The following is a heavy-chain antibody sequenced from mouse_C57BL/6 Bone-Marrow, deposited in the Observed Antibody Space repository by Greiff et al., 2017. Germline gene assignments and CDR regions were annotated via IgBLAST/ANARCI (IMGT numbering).Heavy chain of an antibody. D-gene: IGHD1-1*01. CDR3: ARQSDSEDVVDY. Sequence: EVMLVESGGGLVKPGGSLKLSCAASGFTFSSYSMSWVRQTPEKRLEWVATISGGGGDTNYPDSVKGRFTISRDNAKNTLYLQMNSLRAEDTALYYCARQSDSEDVVDYWGQGTTLTVSS. CDR1: GFTFSSYS. J-gene: IGHJ2*01. CDR2: ISGGGGDT. V-gene: IGHV5-9*01.